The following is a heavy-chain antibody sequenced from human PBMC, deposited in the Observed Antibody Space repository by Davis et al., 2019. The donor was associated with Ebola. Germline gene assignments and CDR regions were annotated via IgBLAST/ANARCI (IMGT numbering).Heavy chain of an antibody. CDR2: VRSHGSDD. D-gene: IGHD4-11*01. CDR1: GFTFTISD. J-gene: IGHJ4*02. CDR3: ARDSDDYSFDY. Sequence: GGSLRLSCAASGFTFTISDMHWVRQAPGRGLEWVAFVRSHGSDDHYADSVKGRFTISRDNSKNTLYLQMNSLRPEDTAVFYCARDSDDYSFDYWGQGTLVTVSS. V-gene: IGHV3-30*02.